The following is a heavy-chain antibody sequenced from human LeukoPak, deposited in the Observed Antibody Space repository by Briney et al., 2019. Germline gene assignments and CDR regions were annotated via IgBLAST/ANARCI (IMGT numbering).Heavy chain of an antibody. CDR1: GGTFSSYA. V-gene: IGHV1-69*01. CDR3: AIDVDIVATKDYYYYGMDV. Sequence: SVKVSCKASGGTFSSYAISWVRQAPGQGLEWMGGIIPIFGTANYAQKFQGRVTITADESTSTAYMELSSLRSEDTAVYYCAIDVDIVATKDYYYYGMDVWGQGTTATVSS. J-gene: IGHJ6*02. CDR2: IIPIFGTA. D-gene: IGHD5-12*01.